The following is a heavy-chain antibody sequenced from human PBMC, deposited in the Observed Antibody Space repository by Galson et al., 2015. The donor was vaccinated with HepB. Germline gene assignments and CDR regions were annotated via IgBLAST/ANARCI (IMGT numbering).Heavy chain of an antibody. V-gene: IGHV3-48*04. Sequence: SLRLSCAASGFTFSSYSMNWVRQAPGKGLEWVSYISSSSSTIYYADSVKGRFTISRDNAKNSLYLQMNSLRAEDTAVYYCARDGTEQWLYDYYYYGMDVWGRGTTVTVSS. J-gene: IGHJ6*02. CDR3: ARDGTEQWLYDYYYYGMDV. CDR1: GFTFSSYS. D-gene: IGHD6-19*01. CDR2: ISSSSSTI.